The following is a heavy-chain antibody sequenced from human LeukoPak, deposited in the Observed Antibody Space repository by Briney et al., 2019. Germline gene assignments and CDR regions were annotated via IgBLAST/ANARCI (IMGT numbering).Heavy chain of an antibody. D-gene: IGHD2-21*02. CDR1: GFTFRDYT. V-gene: IGHV3-21*01. CDR3: ARFRTWGDKAFDY. Sequence: GGSLRLSCAASGFTFRDYTMNWVRQAPGKGLEWVSAISKSGTYIKYADSVKGRFTVSRDNAKNSLFLQMNSLRAEDTAVYYCARFRTWGDKAFDYWGQGTLVTVSS. CDR2: ISKSGTYI. J-gene: IGHJ4*02.